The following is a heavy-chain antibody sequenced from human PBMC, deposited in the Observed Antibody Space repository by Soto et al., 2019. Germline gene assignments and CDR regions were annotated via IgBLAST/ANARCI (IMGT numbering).Heavy chain of an antibody. J-gene: IGHJ3*02. CDR1: GCSISSYY. CDR2: IYYSGST. Sequence: SETLSLTGTISGCSISSYYWSWIRQPPGKGLEWIGYIYYSGSTNYNPSLKSRVTISVDTSKNQFSLKLSSVTAADTAVYYCARAGDYVWGSYREGAFDIWGQGTMVTVSS. D-gene: IGHD3-16*02. V-gene: IGHV4-59*01. CDR3: ARAGDYVWGSYREGAFDI.